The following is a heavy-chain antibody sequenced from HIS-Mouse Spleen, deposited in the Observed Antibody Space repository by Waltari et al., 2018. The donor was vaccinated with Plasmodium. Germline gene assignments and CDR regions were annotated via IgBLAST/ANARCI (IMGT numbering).Heavy chain of an antibody. J-gene: IGHJ2*01. Sequence: QVQLVESGGGVVQLGRSLRLYCAASGVTFRSYGMHWVRQAPGKGLEWVAVISYDGSNKYYADSVKGRFTISRDNSKNTLYLQMNSLRAEDTAVYYCASSWYWYFDLWGRGTLVTVSS. CDR1: GVTFRSYG. D-gene: IGHD6-13*01. V-gene: IGHV3-30*03. CDR2: ISYDGSNK. CDR3: ASSWYWYFDL.